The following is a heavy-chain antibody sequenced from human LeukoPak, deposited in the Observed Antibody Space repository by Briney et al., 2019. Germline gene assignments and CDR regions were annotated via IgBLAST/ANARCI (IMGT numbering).Heavy chain of an antibody. CDR3: ASHIVVVPAAEGGY. CDR2: INPNSGDT. CDR1: GYTFTSHY. J-gene: IGHJ4*02. Sequence: PRASVKVSCKASGYTFTSHYMHWVRQAPGQGLEWMGWINPNSGDTNYAQKFQGRVTMTRDTSISTAYMELSRLRSGDTAVYYCASHIVVVPAAEGGYWGQGTLVTVSS. D-gene: IGHD2-2*01. V-gene: IGHV1-2*02.